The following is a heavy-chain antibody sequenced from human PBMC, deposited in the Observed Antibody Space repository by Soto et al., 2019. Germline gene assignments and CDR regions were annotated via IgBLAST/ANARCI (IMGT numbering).Heavy chain of an antibody. CDR1: GYSFTSYW. J-gene: IGHJ4*02. CDR2: IYPGDSDT. D-gene: IGHD5-12*01. Sequence: GETLKISCKGSGYSFTSYWIGWVRQMPGKGLEWMGIIYPGDSDTRYSPSFQGQVTISADKSISTAYLQWSSLKASDTAMYYCARLREYSGYDPFPYFDYWGQGTLVTVSS. V-gene: IGHV5-51*01. CDR3: ARLREYSGYDPFPYFDY.